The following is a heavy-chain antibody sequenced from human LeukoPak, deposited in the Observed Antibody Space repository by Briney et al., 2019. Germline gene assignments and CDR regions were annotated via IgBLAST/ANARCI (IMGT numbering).Heavy chain of an antibody. V-gene: IGHV1-3*01. CDR3: ARGGTTWYRGYWFDP. J-gene: IGHJ5*02. CDR1: GYTFTAYA. CDR2: INVGDGNT. Sequence: ASVKVSCKAAGYTFTAYAIHWGRQAPGQRLEWMGWINVGDGNTKYSEKLQGRALITRATSASTAYMDLNSLRSEDTAVYYCARGGTTWYRGYWFDPWGQGTLVTVSS. D-gene: IGHD1-26*01.